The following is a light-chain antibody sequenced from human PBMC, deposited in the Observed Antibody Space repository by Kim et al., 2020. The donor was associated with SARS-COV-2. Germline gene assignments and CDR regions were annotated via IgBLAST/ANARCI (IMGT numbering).Light chain of an antibody. Sequence: RATINCKSSQSVFYSSNNKNYLAWYQQKPGQSPKLLIHWASTRESGVPDRFSGSGSGTDFTLTISSLQAEDVAVYYCQQYYSTLTFGGGTKVDIK. CDR3: QQYYSTLT. CDR2: WAS. CDR1: QSVFYSSNNKNY. J-gene: IGKJ4*01. V-gene: IGKV4-1*01.